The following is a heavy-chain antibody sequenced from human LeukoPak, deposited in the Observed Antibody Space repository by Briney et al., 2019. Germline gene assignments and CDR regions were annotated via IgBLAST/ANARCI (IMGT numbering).Heavy chain of an antibody. CDR1: GGSISSGGYY. CDR3: ARGDYYGSAPYGMDV. D-gene: IGHD3-10*01. V-gene: IGHV4-30-2*01. CDR2: IYHSGST. J-gene: IGHJ6*02. Sequence: SQTLSLTCTVPGGSISSGGYYWSWIRQPPGKGLEWIGYIYHSGSTYYNPSLKSRVTISVDRSKNQFSLKLSSVTAADTAVYYCARGDYYGSAPYGMDVWGQGTTVTVSS.